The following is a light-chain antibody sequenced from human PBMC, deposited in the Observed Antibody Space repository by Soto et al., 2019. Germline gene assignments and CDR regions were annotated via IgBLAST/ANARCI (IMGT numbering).Light chain of an antibody. V-gene: IGKV3-15*01. Sequence: EIVMTQSPATLSVSPGERATLSCRASQSVSSNLAWYQQKPGQAPRLLIYGASTRATGIPARFSGSGSGTEFTLTISSLQSEDCAVYYCQQYNNLPWTFGQGTKVEIK. CDR2: GAS. CDR3: QQYNNLPWT. CDR1: QSVSSN. J-gene: IGKJ1*01.